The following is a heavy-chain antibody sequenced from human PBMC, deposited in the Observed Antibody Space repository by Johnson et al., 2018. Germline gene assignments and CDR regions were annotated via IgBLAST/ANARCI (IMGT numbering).Heavy chain of an antibody. Sequence: QVQLVQSGGGVVQPGGSLRLSCAASGFTFSNYGIHWVRQAPGKGLEWVAVICFDGSDKYYVDSVKGRFTISRDNAKNTLYLQMGSLRAEDVAVYYCARDGVYGSSQAYYYYYYMDVWGKGTTVTVSS. CDR1: GFTFSNYG. J-gene: IGHJ6*03. CDR3: ARDGVYGSSQAYYYYYYMDV. D-gene: IGHD6-13*01. CDR2: ICFDGSDK. V-gene: IGHV3-30*03.